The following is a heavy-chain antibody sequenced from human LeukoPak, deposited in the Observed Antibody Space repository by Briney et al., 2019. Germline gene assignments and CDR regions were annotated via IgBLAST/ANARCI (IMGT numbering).Heavy chain of an antibody. Sequence: GGSLRLSCAASGFTFSSYWMSWVRQAPGKGLEWVANIKQDGSEKYYVDSVKGRFTISRDNAKNSLYLQMNSLRAEDTAVYYCASSPQVPTTVTTPGYFDYWGQGTLVTVSS. CDR1: GFTFSSYW. V-gene: IGHV3-7*01. CDR2: IKQDGSEK. CDR3: ASSPQVPTTVTTPGYFDY. D-gene: IGHD4-17*01. J-gene: IGHJ4*02.